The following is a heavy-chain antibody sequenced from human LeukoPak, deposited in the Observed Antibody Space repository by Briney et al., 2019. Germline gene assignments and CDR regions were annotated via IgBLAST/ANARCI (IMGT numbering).Heavy chain of an antibody. J-gene: IGHJ6*03. D-gene: IGHD6-13*01. CDR3: AKISASAAGDYYYYMDV. V-gene: IGHV3-30*02. Sequence: GGSLRLSCAASGFIFSNYGMHWVRQAPGKGLEWVAFILYDGSNKFYADSVKGRFTISRDNSNNTVYLQMNSLRAEDTAVYYCAKISASAAGDYYYYMDVWGRGTTVTVSS. CDR2: ILYDGSNK. CDR1: GFIFSNYG.